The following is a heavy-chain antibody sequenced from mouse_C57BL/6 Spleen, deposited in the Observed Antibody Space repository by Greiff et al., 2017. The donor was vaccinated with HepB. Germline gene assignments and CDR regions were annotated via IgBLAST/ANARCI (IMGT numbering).Heavy chain of an antibody. Sequence: EVKLVESGGGLVKPGGSLKLSCAASGFTFSSYAMSWVRQTPEKWLEWVATISDGGSYTYYPDNVKGRFTISRDNAKNNLYLQMSHLKSEDTAMYYCAREDYGSSTWFAYWGQGTLVTVSA. D-gene: IGHD1-1*01. J-gene: IGHJ3*01. CDR1: GFTFSSYA. CDR2: ISDGGSYT. V-gene: IGHV5-4*01. CDR3: AREDYGSSTWFAY.